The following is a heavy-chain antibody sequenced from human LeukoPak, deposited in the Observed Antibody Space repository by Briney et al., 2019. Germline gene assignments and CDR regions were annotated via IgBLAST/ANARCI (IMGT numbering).Heavy chain of an antibody. CDR1: GFTFSSYG. CDR2: ISYDGSNK. CDR3: AKDGIAADLWYFDY. J-gene: IGHJ4*02. Sequence: GRSLRLSCAASGFTFSSYGMHWVRQAPGRGLEWVAVISYDGSNKYYADSVKGRFTISRDNSKNTLYLQMNSLRAEDTAVYYCAKDGIAADLWYFDYWGQGTLVTVSS. V-gene: IGHV3-30*18. D-gene: IGHD6-13*01.